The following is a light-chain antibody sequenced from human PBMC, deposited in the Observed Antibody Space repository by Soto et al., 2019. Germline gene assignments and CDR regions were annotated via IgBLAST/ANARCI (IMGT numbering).Light chain of an antibody. CDR2: EVT. CDR3: YSYAGNNSQGVYV. Sequence: QSALTQPPSASGSPGQSVTISCTGTSSDIGGYNYVSWYQQHPGKAPKLMIYEVTRRPSGVPDRFSGSKSGNTASLTVSGLYGEDEADYDCYSYAGNNSQGVYVFGTGTKLTVL. CDR1: SSDIGGYNY. J-gene: IGLJ1*01. V-gene: IGLV2-8*01.